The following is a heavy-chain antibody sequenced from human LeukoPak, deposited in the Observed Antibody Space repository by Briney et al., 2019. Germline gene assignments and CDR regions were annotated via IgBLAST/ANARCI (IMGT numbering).Heavy chain of an antibody. CDR1: GFTFSSYS. CDR2: IRGSSTI. V-gene: IGHV3-48*01. CDR3: ARDPPDY. J-gene: IGHJ4*02. Sequence: QAGGSLRLSCAASGFTFSSYSMNWVRQAPGKGLEWVSYIRGSSTIYYADSVKGRFTISRDNAKNSLFLQMNSLRAEDTGVYYCARDPPDYWGQGILVTVSS.